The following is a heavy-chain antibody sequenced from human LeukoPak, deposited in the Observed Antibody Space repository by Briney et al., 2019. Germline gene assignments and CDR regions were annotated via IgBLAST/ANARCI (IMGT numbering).Heavy chain of an antibody. Sequence: SVKVSCKASGGTLSNYGISWVRQAPGQGLEWMGRIIPLLDITTYAERFQGRVTITADKSTSTAYMEVSSLRSEDTAVYYCATDGPAAMGADYLYGLDVWGQGTTVTVSS. CDR1: GGTLSNYG. J-gene: IGHJ6*02. V-gene: IGHV1-69*04. D-gene: IGHD2-2*01. CDR2: IIPLLDIT. CDR3: ATDGPAAMGADYLYGLDV.